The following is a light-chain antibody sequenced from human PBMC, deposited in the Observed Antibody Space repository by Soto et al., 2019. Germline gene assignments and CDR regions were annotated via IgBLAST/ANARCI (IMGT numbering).Light chain of an antibody. CDR1: QSVSRY. Sequence: EIVLTQPPATLSLSRGERATLSCRASQSVSRYLAWYQQKPGQAPRLLVYDASSRATGIPARFSGRGSGTDFTLTISSLEPEDFAVYYCQHRSEWPLTFGGGTKVDIK. CDR3: QHRSEWPLT. J-gene: IGKJ4*01. CDR2: DAS. V-gene: IGKV3-11*01.